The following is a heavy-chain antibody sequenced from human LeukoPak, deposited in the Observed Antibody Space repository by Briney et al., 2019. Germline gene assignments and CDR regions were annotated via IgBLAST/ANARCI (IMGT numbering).Heavy chain of an antibody. J-gene: IGHJ1*01. Sequence: GGPLRLSCAASGFTFSSYGMHWVRQAPGKGLEWVAVISYDGSNKYYAGSVKGRFTISRDNSKNTLYLQMNSLRPEDTAVYYCAKGVAVAGTYFQHWGQGTLVTVSS. CDR3: AKGVAVAGTYFQH. CDR2: ISYDGSNK. CDR1: GFTFSSYG. V-gene: IGHV3-30*18. D-gene: IGHD6-19*01.